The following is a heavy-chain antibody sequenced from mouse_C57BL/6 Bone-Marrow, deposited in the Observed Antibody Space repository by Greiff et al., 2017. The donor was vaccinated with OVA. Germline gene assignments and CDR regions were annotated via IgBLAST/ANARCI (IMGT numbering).Heavy chain of an antibody. CDR3: ARIYYGYERGFYFDY. CDR2: FHPYNDDT. J-gene: IGHJ2*01. V-gene: IGHV1-47*01. Sequence: QVQLKESGAELVKPGASVKMSCKASGYTFTTYPIEWMKQNHGKSLEWIGNFHPYNDDTKYNEKFKGKATLTVEKSSSTVYLELSRLTSDYSAVYYCARIYYGYERGFYFDYWGQGTTLTVSS. D-gene: IGHD2-2*01. CDR1: GYTFTTYP.